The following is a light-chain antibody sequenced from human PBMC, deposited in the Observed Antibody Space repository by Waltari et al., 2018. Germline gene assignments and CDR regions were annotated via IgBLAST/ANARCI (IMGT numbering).Light chain of an antibody. CDR1: SSDVGGYNY. V-gene: IGLV2-14*01. J-gene: IGLJ3*02. Sequence: QSALTQPASVSGSPGQSITISCTGTSSDVGGYNYVSWYQQHPVKAPKLMIYEVSKRPSGVSNRFSGSKSGNTASLTISGLQAEDEADYYCSSYTSSSTRVFGGGTKLTVL. CDR2: EVS. CDR3: SSYTSSSTRV.